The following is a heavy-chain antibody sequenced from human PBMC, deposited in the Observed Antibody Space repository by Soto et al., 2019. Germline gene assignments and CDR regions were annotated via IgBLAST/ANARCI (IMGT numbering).Heavy chain of an antibody. CDR3: ARDTTY. Sequence: QVQLVQSGAEVKKPGSSVKVSCKASGGTFGTYTISWVRQAPGQGLEWMGRIIPFLDITDYAQKFQGRITITADKSTTTVYMELKSLRSEYTAVYFCARDTTYWGQGTLVTVSS. V-gene: IGHV1-69*02. CDR2: IIPFLDIT. J-gene: IGHJ4*02. CDR1: GGTFGTYT. D-gene: IGHD5-18*01.